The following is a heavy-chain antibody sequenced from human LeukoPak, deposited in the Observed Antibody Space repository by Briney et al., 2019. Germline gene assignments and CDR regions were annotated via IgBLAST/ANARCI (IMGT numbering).Heavy chain of an antibody. J-gene: IGHJ3*02. CDR2: TYYSGST. CDR3: AGVDLGMPTFDI. V-gene: IGHV4-31*03. Sequence: PSETLSLTCTVSGGSISSGGYYWSWIRQHPGKGLEWIGYTYYSGSTYYNPSLKSRVTISVDTSKNQFSLKLSSVTAADTAVYYCAGVDLGMPTFDIWGQGTMVTVSS. CDR1: GGSISSGGYY. D-gene: IGHD2-2*01.